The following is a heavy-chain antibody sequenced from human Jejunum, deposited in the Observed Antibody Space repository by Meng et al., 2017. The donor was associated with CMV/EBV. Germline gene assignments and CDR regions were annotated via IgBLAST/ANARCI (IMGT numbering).Heavy chain of an antibody. J-gene: IGHJ5*02. CDR1: GDSITTYY. Sequence: QVTLQESGPGLVKSAGTLSLTCTVSGDSITTYYWSWIRQPPGRGLEWIGYIYYSGSTNYNPSLESRVTISIDTSKNQFSLKLGSVTAADTAVYYCARDAPPNNYGWFDPWGQGTLVTVSS. CDR3: ARDAPPNNYGWFDP. V-gene: IGHV4-59*01. CDR2: IYYSGST. D-gene: IGHD5-18*01.